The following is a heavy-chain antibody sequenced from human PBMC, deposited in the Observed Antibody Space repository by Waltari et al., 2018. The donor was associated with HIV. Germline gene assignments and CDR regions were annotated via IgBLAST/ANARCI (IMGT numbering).Heavy chain of an antibody. J-gene: IGHJ4*02. CDR3: ARGDIILMVYTIDY. Sequence: QVQLVESGGGVVQPGRSLRLSCAASGFLFRSYGMHWVRQAPGKGLEWVAVIWFDGNHKYYSDSVKGRFTISRDNSMDTVDLQMNSLRTEDTGVYYCARGDIILMVYTIDYWGQGTLVSVSS. V-gene: IGHV3-33*01. CDR1: GFLFRSYG. D-gene: IGHD2-8*01. CDR2: IWFDGNHK.